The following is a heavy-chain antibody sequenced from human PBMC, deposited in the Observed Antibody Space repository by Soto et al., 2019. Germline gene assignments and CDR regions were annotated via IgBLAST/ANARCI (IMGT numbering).Heavy chain of an antibody. CDR3: ARVGSSGWSPDY. CDR1: GGSISGHY. V-gene: IGHV4-59*11. D-gene: IGHD6-19*01. Sequence: PSETLSLTCTVSGGSISGHYWIWIRQSPGRGLEWIGYIFYTGSTNYNPSLKSRVTLSVDTSKNQFSLRLSSVTAADTAVYYCARVGSSGWSPDYWGQGTLVTVSS. CDR2: IFYTGST. J-gene: IGHJ4*02.